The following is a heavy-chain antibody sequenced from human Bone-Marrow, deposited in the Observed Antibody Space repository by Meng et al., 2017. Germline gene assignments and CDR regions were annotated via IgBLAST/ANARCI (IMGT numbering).Heavy chain of an antibody. CDR2: IDWDDDK. V-gene: IGHV2-70*01. Sequence: TLSLTCAVYGVSFSGYYWSWIRQPPGKALEWLALIDWDDDKYYSTSLKTRLTISKDTSKNQVVLTMTNMDPVDTATYYCARIKLERDGGNWFDPWGQGTLVTVSS. CDR1: GVSFSGYY. CDR3: ARIKLERDGGNWFDP. J-gene: IGHJ5*02. D-gene: IGHD1-1*01.